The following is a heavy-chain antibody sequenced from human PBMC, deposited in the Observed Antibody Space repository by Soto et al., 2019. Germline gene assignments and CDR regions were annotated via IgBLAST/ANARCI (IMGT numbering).Heavy chain of an antibody. Sequence: ASVKVSCKASGFTFTSSAVQWVRQARGQRLEWIGWIVVGSGNTNYAQKFQERVTITRDMSTSTAYMELNSLRSEDTAVYYCAAEPVYDSSGYYENWLDPWGQGTLVTVSS. CDR1: GFTFTSSA. J-gene: IGHJ5*02. D-gene: IGHD3-22*01. CDR2: IVVGSGNT. V-gene: IGHV1-58*01. CDR3: AAEPVYDSSGYYENWLDP.